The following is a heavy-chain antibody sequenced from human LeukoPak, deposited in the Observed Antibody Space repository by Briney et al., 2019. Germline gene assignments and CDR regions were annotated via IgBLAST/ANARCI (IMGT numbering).Heavy chain of an antibody. J-gene: IGHJ6*03. V-gene: IGHV4-34*01. D-gene: IGHD2-2*02. Sequence: PSETLSLTCAVYGGSFSGYYWSWIRQPPGKGLEWIGEINHSGSTNYNPSLKSRVTISVGTSKNQFSLKLSSVTAADTAVYYCARGRGYCSSTSCYNYYYYMDVWGKGTTVTVSS. CDR1: GGSFSGYY. CDR3: ARGRGYCSSTSCYNYYYYMDV. CDR2: INHSGST.